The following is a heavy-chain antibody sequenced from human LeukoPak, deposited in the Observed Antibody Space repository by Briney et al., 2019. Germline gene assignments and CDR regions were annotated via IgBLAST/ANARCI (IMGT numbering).Heavy chain of an antibody. J-gene: IGHJ4*02. CDR2: ISGDAGST. CDR1: GFTFDDYA. CDR3: AISDHYFDY. V-gene: IGHV3-43*02. Sequence: GGSLRLSCAASGFTFDDYAMHWVRQAPGKGPEWVSLISGDAGSTYYADSVKGRFTISRDNSKNSLYLQMNSLRNEDTALYYCAISDHYFDYWGQGTLVTVSS.